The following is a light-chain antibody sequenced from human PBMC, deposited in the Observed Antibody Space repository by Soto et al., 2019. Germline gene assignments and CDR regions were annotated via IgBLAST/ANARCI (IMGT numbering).Light chain of an antibody. J-gene: IGKJ5*01. V-gene: IGKV3-20*01. CDR1: RSSSNT. CDR2: ATS. CDR3: QRFDCSLT. Sequence: EFVITPSPVTLSVSRLDKGSRSCKANRSSSNTFAWHQQNPGQGPRLLIDATSGRASGTPDRCSGSGSGSDFTLTSSRLEAEDSAVYYRQRFDCSLTFGQGTRLEIK.